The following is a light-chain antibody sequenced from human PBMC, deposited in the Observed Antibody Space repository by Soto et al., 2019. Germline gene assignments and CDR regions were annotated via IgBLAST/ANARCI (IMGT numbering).Light chain of an antibody. CDR3: AAWDDSLNGYV. CDR2: SNN. Sequence: VLTQPSSTSGTLGQRVTISCSGSSSNIGSNTVNWYQLLPGTAPKLLIYSNNQRPSGVPERFSGSKSGTSASLAVSGLQSEDEADYYCAAWDDSLNGYVFGTGTKVTVL. J-gene: IGLJ1*01. CDR1: SSNIGSNT. V-gene: IGLV1-44*01.